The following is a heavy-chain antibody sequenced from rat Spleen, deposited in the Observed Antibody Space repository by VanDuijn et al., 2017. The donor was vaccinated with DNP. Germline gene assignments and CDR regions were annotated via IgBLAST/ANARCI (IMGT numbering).Heavy chain of an antibody. J-gene: IGHJ3*01. Sequence: QVQLKESGPGLVQPSRTLSLICTVSGFSLTSYTVSWVRQPPGKGLEWIAAISSGGTTYYNSALKSRLSISRDTSKNQVFLKMNSLHTEDTAMYFCARPYYYDGSYYYGWFPYWGQGTLVTVSS. CDR3: ARPYYYDGSYYYGWFPY. V-gene: IGHV2-6*01. CDR2: ISSGGTT. CDR1: GFSLTSYT. D-gene: IGHD1-12*02.